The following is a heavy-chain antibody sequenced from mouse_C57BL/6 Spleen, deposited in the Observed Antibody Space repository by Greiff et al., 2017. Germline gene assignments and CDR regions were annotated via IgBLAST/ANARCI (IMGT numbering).Heavy chain of an antibody. J-gene: IGHJ2*01. Sequence: VQLQQSGAELVKPGASVKISCKASGYAFSSYWMNWVKQRPGKGLEWIGQIYPGDGDTTYNGKFKGKATLTADKSSSTAYMQLSSLTSEDSAVYFCARYHYYGSSYVLDYWGQGTTLTVSS. CDR3: ARYHYYGSSYVLDY. CDR1: GYAFSSYW. D-gene: IGHD1-1*01. V-gene: IGHV1-80*01. CDR2: IYPGDGDT.